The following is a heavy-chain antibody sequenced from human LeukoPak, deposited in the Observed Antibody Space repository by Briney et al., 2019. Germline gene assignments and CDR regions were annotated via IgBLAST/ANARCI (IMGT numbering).Heavy chain of an antibody. CDR1: GYTFTSYA. D-gene: IGHD1-26*01. V-gene: IGHV1-3*01. CDR3: ARVEADQIREWELLRRIGYYYYGMDV. Sequence: ASVNVSCKASGYTFTSYAMHWVRQAPGQRLEWMGWINAGNGNTKYSQKFQGRVTITRDTSASTAYMELSSLRSEDTAVYYCARVEADQIREWELLRRIGYYYYGMDVWGQGTTVTVSS. CDR2: INAGNGNT. J-gene: IGHJ6*02.